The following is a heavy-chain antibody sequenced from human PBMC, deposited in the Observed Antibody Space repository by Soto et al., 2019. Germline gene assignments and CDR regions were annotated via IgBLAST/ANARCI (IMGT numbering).Heavy chain of an antibody. Sequence: GGSLRLSCAASGFTFSSYAMSWVRQAPGKGLEWVSAISGSGGSTYYADSVKGRFTISSDNSKNTLYLQMNSLRAEDTAVYYCAKDLSHDYIWGSYLIFDYWGQGTLVTVSS. J-gene: IGHJ4*02. V-gene: IGHV3-23*01. CDR1: GFTFSSYA. CDR2: ISGSGGST. D-gene: IGHD3-16*02. CDR3: AKDLSHDYIWGSYLIFDY.